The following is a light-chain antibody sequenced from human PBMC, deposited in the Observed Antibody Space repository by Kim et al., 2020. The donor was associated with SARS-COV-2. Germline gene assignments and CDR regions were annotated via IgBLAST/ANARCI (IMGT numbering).Light chain of an antibody. CDR3: QQSYSSPYT. CDR1: QTVSKY. CDR2: GAS. J-gene: IGKJ2*01. Sequence: SATMGDRVNITCRASQTVSKYLKWYQQDPGKAPKLLIYGASTLRSGVPSRFSGSGSETDFTLTISSLQPEDFATYYCQQSYSSPYTFGQGTKLEI. V-gene: IGKV1-39*01.